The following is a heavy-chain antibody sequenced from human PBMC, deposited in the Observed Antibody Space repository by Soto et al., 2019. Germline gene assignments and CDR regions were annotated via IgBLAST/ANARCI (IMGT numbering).Heavy chain of an antibody. CDR1: GSPISSYY. Sequence: SETLSLTCTVSGSPISSYYWGWIRQHPGQGLEWIGYIDYTGDTNYNASLKSRLTMSVDTSKDHFSLKLTSVTAADTAVYFCARRGSRLSVAVAAFDYWSQGTLVTVSS. CDR3: ARRGSRLSVAVAAFDY. J-gene: IGHJ4*02. CDR2: IDYTGDT. V-gene: IGHV4-59*04. D-gene: IGHD6-19*01.